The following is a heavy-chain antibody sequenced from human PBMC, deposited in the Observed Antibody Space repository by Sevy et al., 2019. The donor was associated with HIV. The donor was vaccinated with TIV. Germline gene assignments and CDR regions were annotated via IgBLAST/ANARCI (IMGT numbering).Heavy chain of an antibody. J-gene: IGHJ4*02. Sequence: SETLSLTCTVSGGSISSYYWSWIRQPAGKGVEWIGRIYTSGSTNYNPSLKSRVTMSVDTSKNQFSLKLSSVTATDTAVYYCARDDSRSPFDYWGQGTLVTVSS. CDR3: ARDDSRSPFDY. CDR2: IYTSGST. V-gene: IGHV4-4*07. CDR1: GGSISSYY. D-gene: IGHD6-13*01.